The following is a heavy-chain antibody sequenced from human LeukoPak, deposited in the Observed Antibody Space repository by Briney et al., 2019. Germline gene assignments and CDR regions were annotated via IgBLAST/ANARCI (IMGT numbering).Heavy chain of an antibody. CDR3: ARRYVDTAMGSDY. V-gene: IGHV4-39*01. D-gene: IGHD5-18*01. CDR1: GGSISSSSYY. Sequence: PSETLSLTCTVSGGSISSSSYYWGWIRQPPGKGLEWIGSIHYSGSTNYNPPLKSRVTISVDTSKNQFSLKLSSVTAADTAVYYCARRYVDTAMGSDYWDQGTLVTVSS. J-gene: IGHJ4*02. CDR2: IHYSGST.